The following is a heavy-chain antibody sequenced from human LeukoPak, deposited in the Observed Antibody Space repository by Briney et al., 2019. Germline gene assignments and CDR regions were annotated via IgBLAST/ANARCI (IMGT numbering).Heavy chain of an antibody. Sequence: GGSLRLSCAASGFTFSSFWMSWVRQAPGKGLEWVAHIKQDGTEKYFVDSAKGRFTMSRDNAKNSLYLQMNSLRAEDTAVYYCAREGPGYSYGSSGYWGQGTLVTVSS. D-gene: IGHD5-18*01. CDR3: AREGPGYSYGSSGY. V-gene: IGHV3-7*01. CDR2: IKQDGTEK. J-gene: IGHJ4*02. CDR1: GFTFSSFW.